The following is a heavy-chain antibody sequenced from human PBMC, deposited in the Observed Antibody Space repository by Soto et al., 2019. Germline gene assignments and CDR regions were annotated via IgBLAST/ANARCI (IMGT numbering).Heavy chain of an antibody. Sequence: QVQLVESGGGVVQPGRSLRLSCAASGFTFSSYGMHWVRQAPGKGLEWVAVISYDGSNKYYADSVKGRFTISRDNSKNTLYLQMNSLRAEDTAVYYCAKDNPRITMIVALGGGMDVWGQGTTVTVSS. CDR1: GFTFSSYG. J-gene: IGHJ6*02. D-gene: IGHD3-22*01. V-gene: IGHV3-30*18. CDR2: ISYDGSNK. CDR3: AKDNPRITMIVALGGGMDV.